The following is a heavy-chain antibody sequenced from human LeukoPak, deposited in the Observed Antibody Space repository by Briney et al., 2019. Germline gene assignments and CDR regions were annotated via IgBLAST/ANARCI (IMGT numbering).Heavy chain of an antibody. J-gene: IGHJ4*02. D-gene: IGHD2-2*02. CDR1: GFTFSTYA. Sequence: PGGSLRLSCAASGFTFSTYAMSWVRQAPGKGLEWVSAITRNSESTYYAESVRGRFTISRDNAKTTVDLQMNSLRVEDTAVYYCAKALEPSTIPKLCHGCWGQGTLVTVSS. CDR2: ITRNSEST. CDR3: AKALEPSTIPKLCHGC. V-gene: IGHV3-23*01.